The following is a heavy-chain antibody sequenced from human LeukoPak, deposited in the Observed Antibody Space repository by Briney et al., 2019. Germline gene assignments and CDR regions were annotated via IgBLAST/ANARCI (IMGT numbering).Heavy chain of an antibody. Sequence: GGSLRLSCAASDFTVSSNSMSWVRQAPGKGLEWVSVTYSSGSTHYADSVKGRFNISRDSSKNTLYLQMNSLRAEDTAVYYCATESYGATWGQGTLVTVSS. J-gene: IGHJ4*02. V-gene: IGHV3-53*01. CDR3: ATESYGAT. D-gene: IGHD1-26*01. CDR2: TYSSGST. CDR1: DFTVSSNS.